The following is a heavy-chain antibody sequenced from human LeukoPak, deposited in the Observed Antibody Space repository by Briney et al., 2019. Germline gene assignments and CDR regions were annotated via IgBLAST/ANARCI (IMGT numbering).Heavy chain of an antibody. CDR2: ISGIGGIT. V-gene: IGHV3-23*01. D-gene: IGHD2-2*01. Sequence: GGSLRLSCAASGFTFSSYAMSWVRQAPGKGLEWVSIISGIGGITYYPDSVKGRFTISRDNSKNTLYLQMNSLRAEDTAVYYCAKLYCSSTSCSRGGYFDYWGRGTLVTVSS. CDR3: AKLYCSSTSCSRGGYFDY. CDR1: GFTFSSYA. J-gene: IGHJ4*02.